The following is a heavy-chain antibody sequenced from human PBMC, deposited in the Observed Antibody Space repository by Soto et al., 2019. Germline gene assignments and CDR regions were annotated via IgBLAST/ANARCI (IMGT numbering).Heavy chain of an antibody. CDR3: ARDPPDDNTTLQYYDNFWGSYLLPTP. V-gene: IGHV3-21*01. J-gene: IGHJ5*02. CDR1: GFTFSSYS. Sequence: GSLRLSCAASGFTFSSYSMNWVRQAPGKGLEWVSSISSSSSYIYYADSVKGRFTISRDNAKNSLYLKMNSLRAEDTAVYYCARDPPDDNTTLQYYDNFWGSYLLPTPWGQGPLVTVSS. CDR2: ISSSSSYI. D-gene: IGHD3-16*02.